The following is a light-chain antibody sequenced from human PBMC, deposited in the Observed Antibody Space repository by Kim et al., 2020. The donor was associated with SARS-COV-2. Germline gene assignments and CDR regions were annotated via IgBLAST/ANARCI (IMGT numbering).Light chain of an antibody. CDR1: QSLVHSNGNTY. Sequence: DVVMTQSPLSLPVTLGQPASISCRSSQSLVHSNGNTYLDWFQQRPGQPPRRLIYTVSNRDSGVPDRISGSGSGTDFTLKISRVEAEDVGVYYCMQGTHWPYTFGQGTKLEIK. CDR2: TVS. CDR3: MQGTHWPYT. J-gene: IGKJ2*01. V-gene: IGKV2-30*02.